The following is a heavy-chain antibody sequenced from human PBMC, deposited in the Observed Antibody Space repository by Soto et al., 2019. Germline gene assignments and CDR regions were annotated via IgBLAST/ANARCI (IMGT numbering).Heavy chain of an antibody. CDR2: MNPNSGNT. CDR3: ARVGITGPTYYYYMDV. CDR1: GYTFTSYD. V-gene: IGHV1-8*01. J-gene: IGHJ6*03. Sequence: GASVKVSCKASGYTFTSYDINWVRQATGQGLEWMGWMNPNSGNTGYAQKFQGRVTMTRNTSISTAYMELSSLRSEDTAVYYCARVGITGPTYYYYMDVWGKGTTVTVSS. D-gene: IGHD1-20*01.